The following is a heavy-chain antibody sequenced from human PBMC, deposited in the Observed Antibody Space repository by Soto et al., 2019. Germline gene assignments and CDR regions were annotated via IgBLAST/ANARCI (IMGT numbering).Heavy chain of an antibody. D-gene: IGHD3-22*01. V-gene: IGHV1-69*13. CDR1: GGTFSSYS. CDR3: ARDRVRHYYDSSGYYNRLVQGYYFDY. Sequence: ASVKVSCKASGGTFSSYSISWVRQAPGQGLEWMGWIIPIFGTANYAQKFQGRVTITADESTSTAYMELSSLRSEDTAVYYCARDRVRHYYDSSGYYNRLVQGYYFDYWGQGTLVTV. CDR2: IIPIFGTA. J-gene: IGHJ4*02.